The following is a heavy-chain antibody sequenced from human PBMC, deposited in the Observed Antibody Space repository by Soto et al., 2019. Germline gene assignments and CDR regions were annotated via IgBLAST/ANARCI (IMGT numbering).Heavy chain of an antibody. CDR1: GDSISSGDSY. Sequence: QVQLQESGPGLVKPSQTLSLTCTVSGDSISSGDSYWSWIRQPPGKGLEWIGYIYYSGRTYYTPSLKRRVTMSVDTSKNQFSRKLSSVTAADTAVYYCARIYYDYNLYYYFGMDVWGQGTTVTVSS. CDR3: ARIYYDYNLYYYFGMDV. D-gene: IGHD3-22*01. CDR2: IYYSGRT. V-gene: IGHV4-30-4*01. J-gene: IGHJ6*02.